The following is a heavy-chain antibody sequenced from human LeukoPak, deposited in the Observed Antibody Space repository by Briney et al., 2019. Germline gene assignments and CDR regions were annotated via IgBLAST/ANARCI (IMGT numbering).Heavy chain of an antibody. CDR3: ARNVLPGWDRSDY. Sequence: PGGSLRLSCAASGFTFSSYSMNWVRQAPGKGLEWVSSISSSSSYIYYADSVKGRFTISRDNAKNSLYLQMNSLRAEDTAVYYCARNVLPGWDRSDYWGQGTLVTVSS. CDR1: GFTFSSYS. V-gene: IGHV3-21*01. J-gene: IGHJ4*02. D-gene: IGHD2-2*01. CDR2: ISSSSSYI.